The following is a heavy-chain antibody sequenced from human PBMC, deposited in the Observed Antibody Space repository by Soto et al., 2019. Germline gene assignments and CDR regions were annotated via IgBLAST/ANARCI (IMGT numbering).Heavy chain of an antibody. D-gene: IGHD4-4*01. V-gene: IGHV3-23*01. CDR1: GFTFSSYA. CDR2: ISGSGGST. J-gene: IGHJ6*02. CDR3: ASPYDYSNYGPTYYYYGMDV. Sequence: GGSLRLSCAASGFTFSSYAMSWVRQAPGKGLEWVSAISGSGGSTYYADSVKGRFTISRDNSKNTLYLQMNSLRAADTAVYYCASPYDYSNYGPTYYYYGMDVWGQGTTVTVSS.